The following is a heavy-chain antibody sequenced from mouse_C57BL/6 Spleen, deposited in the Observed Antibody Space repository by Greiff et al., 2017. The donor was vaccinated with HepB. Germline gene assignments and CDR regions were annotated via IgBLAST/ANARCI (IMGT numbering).Heavy chain of an antibody. V-gene: IGHV1-81*01. CDR1: GYTFTSYG. D-gene: IGHD2-4*01. CDR2: IYPRSGNT. CDR3: ARGGLRRGYYFDY. Sequence: QVQLKQSGAELARPGASVKLSCKASGYTFTSYGISWVKQRTGQGLEWIGEIYPRSGNTYYNEKFKGKATLTADKSSSTAYMELRSLTSEDSAVYFCARGGLRRGYYFDYWGQGTTLTVSS. J-gene: IGHJ2*01.